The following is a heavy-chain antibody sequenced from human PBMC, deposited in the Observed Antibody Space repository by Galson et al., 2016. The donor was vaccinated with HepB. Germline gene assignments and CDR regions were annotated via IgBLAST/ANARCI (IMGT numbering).Heavy chain of an antibody. CDR3: AASPAAASGMNY. V-gene: IGHV1-58*01. J-gene: IGHJ4*02. D-gene: IGHD6-13*01. CDR1: GFTFITST. Sequence: SVKVSCKASGFTFITSTVQWVRQARGQRLECMGWIVVGSDNTNYAQKFRERVTITRDMSTSTAYMELSSLRFEDTAVYYCAASPAAASGMNYWGQGTLVTFSS. CDR2: IVVGSDNT.